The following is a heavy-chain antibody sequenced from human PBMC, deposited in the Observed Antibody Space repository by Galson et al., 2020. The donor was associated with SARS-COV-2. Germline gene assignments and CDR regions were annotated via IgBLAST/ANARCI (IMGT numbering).Heavy chain of an antibody. CDR3: ARLAGYNGYDLNWYFDL. D-gene: IGHD5-12*01. CDR1: GYSFTSYW. J-gene: IGHJ2*01. Sequence: SLKISCKGSGYSFTSYWIAWVRQMPGKGLEWMGIIYPGDSDTRYSPSFQGQVTISADKSISTAYLQWSSLKASDTAMYYCARLAGYNGYDLNWYFDLWGRGTLLTVSS. V-gene: IGHV5-51*01. CDR2: IYPGDSDT.